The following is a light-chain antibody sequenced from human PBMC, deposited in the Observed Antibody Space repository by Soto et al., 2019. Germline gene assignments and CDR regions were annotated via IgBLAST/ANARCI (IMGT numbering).Light chain of an antibody. CDR2: GAS. CDR3: QQYHNWPPIT. V-gene: IGKV3D-15*01. CDR1: QSVSSSY. Sequence: EIVLSQSPGSLSLSPGERATLSFRASQSVSSSYLAWYQHKRGQAPRLLIYGASTRATAIPARFSGSGSETEFTLPISSLQSQDFAVYYCQQYHNWPPITFGQGTRLDIK. J-gene: IGKJ5*01.